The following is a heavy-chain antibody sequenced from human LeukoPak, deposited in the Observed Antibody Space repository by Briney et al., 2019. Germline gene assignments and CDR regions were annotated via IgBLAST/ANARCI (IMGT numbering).Heavy chain of an antibody. J-gene: IGHJ5*02. CDR2: MNPISGDT. CDR1: GGIFSSYA. D-gene: IGHD3-10*01. CDR3: ARVPRRGERFDP. V-gene: IGHV1-8*02. Sequence: ASVKVSCKTSGGIFSSYAINWVRQATGQGLEWMGWMNPISGDTGYALKFQGRVTMSRNTSISTAYMELGSLRSEDTAVYYCARVPRRGERFDPWGQGTLVTVSS.